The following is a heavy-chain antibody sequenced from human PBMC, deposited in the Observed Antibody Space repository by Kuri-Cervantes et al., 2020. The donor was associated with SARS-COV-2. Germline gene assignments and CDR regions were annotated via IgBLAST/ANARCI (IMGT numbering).Heavy chain of an antibody. Sequence: GGSLRLSCAASGFTFSSYAMSWVRQAPGKGLEWVSAISGSGGSTYYADSVKGRFTISRDNSKNTLYLQMNSLRAEDTAVYYCAKDRAIVVVPAAQRGWFDPWGQGTLVTVSS. CDR1: GFTFSSYA. D-gene: IGHD2-2*01. V-gene: IGHV3-23*01. J-gene: IGHJ5*02. CDR3: AKDRAIVVVPAAQRGWFDP. CDR2: ISGSGGST.